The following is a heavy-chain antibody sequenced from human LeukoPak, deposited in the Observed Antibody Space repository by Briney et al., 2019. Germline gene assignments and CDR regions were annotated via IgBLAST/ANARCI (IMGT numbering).Heavy chain of an antibody. J-gene: IGHJ4*02. CDR3: AREAYDILTGWKLYYFDY. CDR2: ISAYNGNT. CDR1: GYTFTSYS. V-gene: IGHV1-18*01. D-gene: IGHD3-9*01. Sequence: ASVKVSCKASGYTFTSYSIHWVRQAPGQRLEWMGWISAYNGNTNYAQKLQGRVTMTTDTSTSTAYMELRSLRSDDTAAYYCAREAYDILTGWKLYYFDYWGQGTLVTVSS.